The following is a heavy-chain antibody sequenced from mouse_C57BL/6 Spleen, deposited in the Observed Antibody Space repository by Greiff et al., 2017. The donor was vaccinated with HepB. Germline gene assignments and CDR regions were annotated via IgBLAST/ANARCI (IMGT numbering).Heavy chain of an antibody. Sequence: QVQLQQSGAELVRPGTSVKVSCKASGYAFTNYLIEWVKQRPGQGLEWIGMIHPNSGSNNYNEKFKSKATLTVDKSSSTAYMQLSSLTSEDSAVYYCAIYDYGYWGQGTTLTVSS. D-gene: IGHD2-4*01. J-gene: IGHJ2*01. CDR3: AIYDYGY. CDR1: GYAFTNYL. V-gene: IGHV1-54*01. CDR2: IHPNSGSN.